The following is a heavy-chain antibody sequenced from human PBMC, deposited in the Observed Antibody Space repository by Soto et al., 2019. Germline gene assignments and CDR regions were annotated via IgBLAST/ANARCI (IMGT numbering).Heavy chain of an antibody. CDR2: INPDGGDT. CDR1: GYTFSDYY. D-gene: IGHD3-22*01. CDR3: ARIIFYDSRGDGSSSNP. J-gene: IGHJ5*02. V-gene: IGHV1-2*02. Sequence: GDSVKVSCKASGYTFSDYYMHWVRQAPGQGLEWMGYINPDGGDTTYAQKFQGRVTMTRDTSISTAYMELTRLTSDDTAMYYCARIIFYDSRGDGSSSNPWGQGTLVTVSS.